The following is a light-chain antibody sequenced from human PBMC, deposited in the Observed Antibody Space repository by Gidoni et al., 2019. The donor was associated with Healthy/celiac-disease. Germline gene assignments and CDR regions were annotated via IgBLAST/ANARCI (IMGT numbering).Light chain of an antibody. CDR3: QPYNSYSCT. CDR2: DAS. J-gene: IGKJ1*01. V-gene: IGKV1-5*01. CDR1: QSISRW. Sequence: DIQMTQSPSTLSASVGDRVTITCRASQSISRWFAWYQQEPGKAPKLLIYDASSVESGVPACFSGSGSGTEFPLIISSLQPDDFATYYCQPYNSYSCTFGQGTKVEIK.